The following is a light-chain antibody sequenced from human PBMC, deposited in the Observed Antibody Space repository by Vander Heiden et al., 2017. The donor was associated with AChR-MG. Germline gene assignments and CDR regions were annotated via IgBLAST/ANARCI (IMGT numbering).Light chain of an antibody. Sequence: EIVMTQSQATLSVSPAARATLSCRASQSVSSNLGWYQQKPGQAPRLLIYDSSTRASGVAGRCSGSGSGTEFTLTSTSLQSEDFAVYYLQQHENWHLFGHGTKVDFK. V-gene: IGKV3-15*01. CDR1: QSVSSN. CDR3: QQHENWHL. J-gene: IGKJ3*01. CDR2: DSS.